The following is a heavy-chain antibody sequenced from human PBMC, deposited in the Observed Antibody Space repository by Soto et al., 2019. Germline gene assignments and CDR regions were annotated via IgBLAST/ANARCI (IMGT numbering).Heavy chain of an antibody. D-gene: IGHD6-6*01. Sequence: GESLKISCKGSGYSFTSYWIGWVRQMPGKGLEWMGIIYPGDSDTRYSPSFQGQVTISADKSISTAYLQWSSLKASDTAMYYCARHYSSSQHYYYYGMDVWGQGTTVTVSS. V-gene: IGHV5-51*01. CDR1: GYSFTSYW. J-gene: IGHJ6*02. CDR3: ARHYSSSQHYYYYGMDV. CDR2: IYPGDSDT.